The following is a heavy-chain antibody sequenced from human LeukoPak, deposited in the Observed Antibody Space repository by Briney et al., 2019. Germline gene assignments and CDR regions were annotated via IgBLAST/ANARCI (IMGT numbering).Heavy chain of an antibody. V-gene: IGHV4-39*01. D-gene: IGHD6-19*01. J-gene: IGHJ4*02. Sequence: SETLSLTCTVSGGSISSLTYYWGWIRQPPGKGLEWFASIYYSGTTYYSPSLKSRVAISVNRSNNQFSLRLSSVTAADTAVYFCTGYSAGWSSGGGYWGQGTVVTVSS. CDR3: TGYSAGWSSGGGY. CDR2: IYYSGTT. CDR1: GGSISSLTYY.